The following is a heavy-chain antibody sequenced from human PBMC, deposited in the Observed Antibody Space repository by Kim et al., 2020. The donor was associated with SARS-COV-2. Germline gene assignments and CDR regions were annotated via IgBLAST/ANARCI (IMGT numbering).Heavy chain of an antibody. Sequence: SVKVSCKASGGTFSSYAISWVRQAPGQGLEWMGGIIPIFGTANYAQKFQGRVTITADESTSTAYMELSSLRSEDTAVYYCARGDPTKITIFGVVNYYYGMDVWGQGTTVTVSS. CDR3: ARGDPTKITIFGVVNYYYGMDV. CDR1: GGTFSSYA. J-gene: IGHJ6*02. CDR2: IIPIFGTA. D-gene: IGHD3-3*01. V-gene: IGHV1-69*13.